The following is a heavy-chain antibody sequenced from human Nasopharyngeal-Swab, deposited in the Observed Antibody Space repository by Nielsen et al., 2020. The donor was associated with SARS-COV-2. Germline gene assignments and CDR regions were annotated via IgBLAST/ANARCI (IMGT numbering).Heavy chain of an antibody. Sequence: KVSCKGSGYSFSSYWISWVRQMPGKGLEWMGIIDPSDSYSNYSPSFQGHVTISVDKSLSTAFLQWSSLKASDTAVYYCARRSFYYGSGTVRGVDVWGQGTTVTVSS. CDR2: IDPSDSYS. V-gene: IGHV5-10-1*01. CDR3: ARRSFYYGSGTVRGVDV. CDR1: GYSFSSYW. J-gene: IGHJ6*02. D-gene: IGHD3-10*01.